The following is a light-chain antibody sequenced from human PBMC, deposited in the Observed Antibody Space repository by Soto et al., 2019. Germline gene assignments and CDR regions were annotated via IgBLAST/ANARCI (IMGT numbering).Light chain of an antibody. Sequence: DIVLTQSPGTLSLSPGERATLSCRASQSVSSSNLAWYRQKPGQAPRLLIYGASSRATGIPDRFSGSGSGTDFTLTISRLEPEDFAVYYCQQYSSSPQTFGQGTKVDIK. CDR3: QQYSSSPQT. V-gene: IGKV3-20*01. CDR2: GAS. CDR1: QSVSSSN. J-gene: IGKJ1*01.